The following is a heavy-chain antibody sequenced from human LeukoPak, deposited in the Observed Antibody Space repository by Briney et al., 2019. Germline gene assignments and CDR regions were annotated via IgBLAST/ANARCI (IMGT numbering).Heavy chain of an antibody. J-gene: IGHJ6*04. CDR3: ARGRRSGYPYYYYYYGMDV. D-gene: IGHD5-12*01. CDR2: INHSGST. Sequence: KSSETLPLTCAVYGGSFSGYYWSWIRQPPGKGLGWIGEINHSGSTNYNPSLKSRVTISVDTSKNQFSLKLSSVTAADTAVYYCARGRRSGYPYYYYYYGMDVWGKGTTVTVSS. CDR1: GGSFSGYY. V-gene: IGHV4-34*01.